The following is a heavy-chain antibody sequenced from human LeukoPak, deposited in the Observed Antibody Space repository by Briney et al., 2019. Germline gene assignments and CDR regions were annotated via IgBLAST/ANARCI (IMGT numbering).Heavy chain of an antibody. J-gene: IGHJ3*02. V-gene: IGHV5-51*01. CDR1: GYSFTSYW. Sequence: GESLKISCKGSGYSFTSYWIGWARQMPGKGLEWMGIIYPGDSDTRYSPSFQGQVTISADKSISTAYLQWSSLEASDTAMYYCARKCRDTMVRGVFDAFDIWGQGTMVTVSS. D-gene: IGHD3-10*01. CDR3: ARKCRDTMVRGVFDAFDI. CDR2: IYPGDSDT.